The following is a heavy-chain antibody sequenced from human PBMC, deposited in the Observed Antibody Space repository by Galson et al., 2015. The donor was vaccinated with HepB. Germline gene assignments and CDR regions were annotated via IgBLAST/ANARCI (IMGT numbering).Heavy chain of an antibody. CDR1: GYTFTSYG. J-gene: IGHJ6*02. D-gene: IGHD4-17*01. CDR2: ISAYSGNT. Sequence: SVKVSCKASGYTFTSYGISWVRQAPGQGLEWMGWISAYSGNTNYAQKLQGRVTMTTDTSTSTAYMELRSLRSDDTAVYYCAREGYGDYLYYYYYGMDVWGQGTTVTVSS. CDR3: AREGYGDYLYYYYYGMDV. V-gene: IGHV1-18*01.